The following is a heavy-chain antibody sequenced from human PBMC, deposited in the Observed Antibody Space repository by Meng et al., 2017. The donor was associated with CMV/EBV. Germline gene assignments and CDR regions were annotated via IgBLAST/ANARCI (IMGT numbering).Heavy chain of an antibody. CDR1: GCTFSSYA. Sequence: SVKVSCKASGCTFSSYAISWVRQAPGQGLEWMGGIIPIFGTANYAQKFQGRVTITTDESTSTAYMELSSLRSEDTAVYYCARGRRWGSAAGTYMYYYYGMDVWGQGTTVTVSS. D-gene: IGHD6-13*01. CDR2: IIPIFGTA. V-gene: IGHV1-69*05. J-gene: IGHJ6*02. CDR3: ARGRRWGSAAGTYMYYYYGMDV.